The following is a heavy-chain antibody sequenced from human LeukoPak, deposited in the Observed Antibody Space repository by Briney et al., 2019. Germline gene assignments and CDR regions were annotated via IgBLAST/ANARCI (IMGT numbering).Heavy chain of an antibody. J-gene: IGHJ3*02. D-gene: IGHD4-17*01. CDR2: ISSNGGST. CDR3: ARGSGYGDYSQSTFDI. V-gene: IGHV3-64*01. CDR1: GFTFSSYA. Sequence: GGSLRLSCAASGFTFSSYAMHWVRQAPGKGLEYVSAISSNGGSTYYANPVKGRFTISRDNSKNTLYLQMGSLRAEDMAVYYCARGSGYGDYSQSTFDIWGQGTMVTVSS.